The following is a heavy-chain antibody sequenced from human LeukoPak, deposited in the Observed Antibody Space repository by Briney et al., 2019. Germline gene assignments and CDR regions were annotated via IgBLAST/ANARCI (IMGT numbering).Heavy chain of an antibody. Sequence: GRSLRLSCAASGFTFSIYAMHWVRQAPGKGLEYVSAISNNGGSTYYANSVKGRFTISRDNSKNTLYLQMGSLRAEDMAVYYCARLSVAVVDADYWGQGTLVTVSS. CDR2: ISNNGGST. D-gene: IGHD6-19*01. J-gene: IGHJ4*02. CDR1: GFTFSIYA. CDR3: ARLSVAVVDADY. V-gene: IGHV3-64*01.